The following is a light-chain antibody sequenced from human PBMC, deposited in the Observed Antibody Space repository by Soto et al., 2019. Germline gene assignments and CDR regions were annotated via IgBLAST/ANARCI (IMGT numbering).Light chain of an antibody. Sequence: QSVLTQPASVSGSPGQSITISCTGTSSDVGGYNYVSWYQQHPGKAPKLMIYEVDNRPSGISNRFSGSKSGNTASLTISGLQSEDEGDYCCSSYTTSTTRVFGTGTKVTVL. CDR2: EVD. CDR3: SSYTTSTTRV. CDR1: SSDVGGYNY. J-gene: IGLJ1*01. V-gene: IGLV2-14*01.